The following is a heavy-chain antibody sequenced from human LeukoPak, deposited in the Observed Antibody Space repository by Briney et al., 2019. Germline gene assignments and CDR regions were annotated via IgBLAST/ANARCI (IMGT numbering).Heavy chain of an antibody. J-gene: IGHJ5*02. CDR3: ARRTYCSGGRCYGEYWFDP. D-gene: IGHD2-15*01. CDR2: IYYTGNA. Sequence: SETLSLTCSVSGGSISGYHWNWIRQSPGKGLQWIANIYYTGNADYNPPLRSRVTISVDTSKNQISLILNSVTAADTAIYYCARRTYCSGGRCYGEYWFDPWGPGTLVTVSS. CDR1: GGSISGYH. V-gene: IGHV4-59*08.